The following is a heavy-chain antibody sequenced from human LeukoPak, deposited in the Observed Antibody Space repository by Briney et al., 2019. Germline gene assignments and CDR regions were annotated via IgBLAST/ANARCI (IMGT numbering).Heavy chain of an antibody. CDR1: GYTFTGYY. CDR3: ARVVVYGGGHYYDSSGPDAFDI. V-gene: IGHV1-2*04. CDR2: INPNSGGT. D-gene: IGHD3-22*01. J-gene: IGHJ3*02. Sequence: ASVKVSCKASGYTFTGYYMHWVRQAPGQGLEWMGWINPNSGGTNYAQKFPGWVTMTRDTSTSTVYMELSSLRSEATAVYYCARVVVYGGGHYYDSSGPDAFDIWGQGTMVTVSS.